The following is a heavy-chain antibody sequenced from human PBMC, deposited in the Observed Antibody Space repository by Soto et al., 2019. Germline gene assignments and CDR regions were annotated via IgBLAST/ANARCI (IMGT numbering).Heavy chain of an antibody. D-gene: IGHD6-19*01. J-gene: IGHJ5*02. V-gene: IGHV4-34*01. CDR3: ARGSLPHGYSSGWSVWFDP. Sequence: QVQLQQWGAGLLKPSETLSLTCAVYGGSFSGYYWSWIRQPPGKGPEWIGEINHSGSTNYNPSLKRRVTISVDTSKNQFSLKLSSVTAADTAVYYCARGSLPHGYSSGWSVWFDPWGQGTLVTVSS. CDR2: INHSGST. CDR1: GGSFSGYY.